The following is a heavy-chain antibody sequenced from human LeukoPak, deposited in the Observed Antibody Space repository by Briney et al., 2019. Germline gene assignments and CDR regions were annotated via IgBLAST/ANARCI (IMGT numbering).Heavy chain of an antibody. CDR2: ISSSSSYI. CDR1: GFTFSSYS. Sequence: GGSLRLSCAASGFTFSSYSMNWVRQAPGKGLEWVSSISSSSSYIYYADSVKGRFTISRDNAKNSLYLQVNSLRAEDTAVYYCARDISTYYYDSSGYYYGGDFDYWGQGTLVTVSS. D-gene: IGHD3-22*01. V-gene: IGHV3-21*01. CDR3: ARDISTYYYDSSGYYYGGDFDY. J-gene: IGHJ4*02.